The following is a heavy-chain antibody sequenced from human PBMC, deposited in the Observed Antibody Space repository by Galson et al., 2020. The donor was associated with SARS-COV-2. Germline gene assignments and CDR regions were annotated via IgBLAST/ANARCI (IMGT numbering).Heavy chain of an antibody. D-gene: IGHD2-15*01. CDR1: GYSISSGYY. V-gene: IGHV4-38-2*02. J-gene: IGHJ4*02. Sequence: ASETLSLTCSVSGYSISSGYYWMWIRQSPEKGLEWIANIHRSGSTYYNPSLKSRATISVDTSKNQFSLRLNSMTAADTAVYYCARQVVAKTYYFDYWGQGILVTCSS. CDR3: ARQVVAKTYYFDY. CDR2: IHRSGST.